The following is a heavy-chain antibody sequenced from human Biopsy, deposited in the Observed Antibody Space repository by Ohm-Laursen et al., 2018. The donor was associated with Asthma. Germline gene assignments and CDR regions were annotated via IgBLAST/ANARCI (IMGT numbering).Heavy chain of an antibody. V-gene: IGHV1-69*13. J-gene: IGHJ4*02. CDR1: GGTFNTYV. D-gene: IGHD2-2*01. CDR2: INSVFGTT. CDR3: ARKAGSCISRTCYSLDF. Sequence: VASVTVSCKPLGGTFNTYVIGWVRQAPGQGLEWMGGINSVFGTTTYPQKFQDRVTITADDSTSTVYMELSSLRSEDTAVYYCARKAGSCISRTCYSLDFWGQGTLVTVSS.